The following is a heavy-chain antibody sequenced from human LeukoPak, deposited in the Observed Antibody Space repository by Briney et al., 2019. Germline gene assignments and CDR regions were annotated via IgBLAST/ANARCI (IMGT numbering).Heavy chain of an antibody. CDR3: ARNNGMDV. V-gene: IGHV3-7*03. CDR1: GFTLSNHW. CDR2: VNRDGSET. J-gene: IGHJ6*02. Sequence: GGSLRPSCAASGFTLSNHWMTWVRQVPGRGPEWVANVNRDGSETYYLDSVKGRFTISKDNAKNSLYLQMNSLRAEDTALYHCARNNGMDVWGQGTTVIVSS.